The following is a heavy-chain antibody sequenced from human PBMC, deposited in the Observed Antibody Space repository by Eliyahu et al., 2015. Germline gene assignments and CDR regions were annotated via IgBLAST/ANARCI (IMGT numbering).Heavy chain of an antibody. J-gene: IGHJ4*02. Sequence: EVQLVESGGDLVQPGGSLRLSCAVSGFTLRSYWMNWVRQAPGKGLEWVASIKGDGSEEHYVDSVKGRFTISRDNAKNSLYLQMNSLRAEDTAVYFCAGDPGYNGHEVYFDYWGQGTLVTVSS. CDR1: GFTLRSYW. V-gene: IGHV3-7*01. CDR2: IKGDGSEE. D-gene: IGHD5-12*01. CDR3: AGDPGYNGHEVYFDY.